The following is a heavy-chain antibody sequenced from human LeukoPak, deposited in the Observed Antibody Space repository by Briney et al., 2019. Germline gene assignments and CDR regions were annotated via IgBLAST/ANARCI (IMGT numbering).Heavy chain of an antibody. CDR3: ARRTSGAFAI. Sequence: GGSLRLSCAASGFNFASYSMNWVRQAPGKGLEWVSYVSSSGSDKYYPDSVKGRFTISRDNAKNSLYLQMNSLRAEDTAVYYCARRTSGAFAIWGQGTKVTVSS. J-gene: IGHJ3*02. CDR2: VSSSGSDK. CDR1: GFNFASYS. V-gene: IGHV3-21*05.